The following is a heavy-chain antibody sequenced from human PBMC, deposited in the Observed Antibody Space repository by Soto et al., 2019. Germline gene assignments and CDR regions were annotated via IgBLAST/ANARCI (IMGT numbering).Heavy chain of an antibody. V-gene: IGHV4-59*01. CDR2: IYYTGST. CDR1: GGSINTYY. D-gene: IGHD3-3*01. J-gene: IGHJ5*02. CDR3: ARAPYYDIWRGYNENYFDP. Sequence: NPSETLSLTCTVSGGSINTYYWSWIRQPPGKELEWIGYIYYTGSTIYSPSLKTRVTMSVDMSKSQLSLKLTSVTAADTAVYYCARAPYYDIWRGYNENYFDPRGQGFPVTVSS.